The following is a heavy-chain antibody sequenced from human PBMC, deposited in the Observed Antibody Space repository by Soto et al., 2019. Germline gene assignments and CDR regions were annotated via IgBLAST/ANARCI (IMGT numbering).Heavy chain of an antibody. J-gene: IGHJ6*02. D-gene: IGHD6-13*01. Sequence: GESLKISCKGSGYSFTSYWIGWVRQMPGKGLEWMGIIYPGDSDTRYSPSFQGQVTISADKSISTAYLQWSSLKASDTAMYSCPRTSAAGKYYYGMDVWGQGPTVTVSS. CDR2: IYPGDSDT. V-gene: IGHV5-51*01. CDR1: GYSFTSYW. CDR3: PRTSAAGKYYYGMDV.